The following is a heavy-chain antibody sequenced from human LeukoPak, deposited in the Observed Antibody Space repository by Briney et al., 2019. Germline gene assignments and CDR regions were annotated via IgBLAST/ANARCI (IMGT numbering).Heavy chain of an antibody. Sequence: PSETLSLTCAVYGGSFSGYYWSWIRQPPGKGPEWIGEINHSGSTNYNPSLKSRVTISVDTSKNQFSLKLSSVTAADTAVYYCARARGFRGFDYWGQGTLVTVSS. CDR2: INHSGST. J-gene: IGHJ4*02. CDR1: GGSFSGYY. V-gene: IGHV4-34*01. CDR3: ARARGFRGFDY. D-gene: IGHD3-10*01.